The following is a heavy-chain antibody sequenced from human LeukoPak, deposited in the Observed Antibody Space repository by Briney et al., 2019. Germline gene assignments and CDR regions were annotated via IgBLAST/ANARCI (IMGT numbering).Heavy chain of an antibody. V-gene: IGHV4-31*03. Sequence: SQTLSLTCTVSGGSISSGGYYWSWIRQHPGKGLEWIGYIYYSGSTYYNPSLKSRVTISVDTSKNQFSLKLSSVTAADTAVYHCATSPPGYSSGWYPTWGQGTLVTVSS. D-gene: IGHD6-19*01. J-gene: IGHJ5*02. CDR3: ATSPPGYSSGWYPT. CDR1: GGSISSGGYY. CDR2: IYYSGST.